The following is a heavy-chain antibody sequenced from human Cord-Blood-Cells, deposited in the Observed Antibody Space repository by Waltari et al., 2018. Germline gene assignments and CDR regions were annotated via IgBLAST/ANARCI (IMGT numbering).Heavy chain of an antibody. Sequence: QVQLQESGPGLVKPSETLSLTCTVSGGSISSYYWSWIRQPAGKGLEWIGRIYTSGSTNYNPSLKSRVTMSVDTSKNQFSLKLSSVTAADTAVYYCARDCPATAHGITGTTGWFDPWGQGTLVTVSS. D-gene: IGHD1-7*01. CDR3: ARDCPATAHGITGTTGWFDP. CDR1: GGSISSYY. J-gene: IGHJ5*02. V-gene: IGHV4-4*07. CDR2: IYTSGST.